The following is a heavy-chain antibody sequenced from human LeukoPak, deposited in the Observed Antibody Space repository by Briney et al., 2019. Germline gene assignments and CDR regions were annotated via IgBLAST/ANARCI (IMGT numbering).Heavy chain of an antibody. CDR3: TRDPDKSSKVDY. CDR1: GFTFSDHY. J-gene: IGHJ4*02. Sequence: PGGSLRLSCAASGFTFSDHYMSWIRQAPGKGLEWDSYIDSSGRALYYADSVKGRFTISRDNAKNSLFLQMNSLRAEDTAVYFCTRDPDKSSKVDYWGQGTLVTVSS. D-gene: IGHD3-9*01. V-gene: IGHV3-11*01. CDR2: IDSSGRAL.